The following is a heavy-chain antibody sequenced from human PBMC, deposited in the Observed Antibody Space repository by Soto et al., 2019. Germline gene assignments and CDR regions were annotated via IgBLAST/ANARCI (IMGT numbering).Heavy chain of an antibody. J-gene: IGHJ6*03. CDR1: GYTFTSYD. D-gene: IGHD2-2*01. Sequence: ASVKVSCKASGYTFTSYDINWVRQATGQGLEWMGWMNPNSGNIGYAQKFQGRVTMTRNTSISTAYMELSSLRSEDTAVYYCARVNIVVVPAAMRWDYYYYYMDVWGKGTTVTVSS. CDR2: MNPNSGNI. CDR3: ARVNIVVVPAAMRWDYYYYYMDV. V-gene: IGHV1-8*01.